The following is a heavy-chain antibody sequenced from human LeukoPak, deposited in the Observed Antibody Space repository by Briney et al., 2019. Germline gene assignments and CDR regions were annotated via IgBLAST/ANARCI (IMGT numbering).Heavy chain of an antibody. J-gene: IGHJ3*02. V-gene: IGHV4-59*12. CDR2: IFYNGNT. CDR3: ATYYYDSSGSTHAFDI. D-gene: IGHD3-22*01. CDR1: GGSINNYY. Sequence: PSETLSLTCTVSGGSINNYYWSWIRQPPGKGLEWIGYIFYNGNTKYNPSLKSRVTISVDTSKNQFSLKLSSVTAADTAVYYCATYYYDSSGSTHAFDIWGQGTMVTVSS.